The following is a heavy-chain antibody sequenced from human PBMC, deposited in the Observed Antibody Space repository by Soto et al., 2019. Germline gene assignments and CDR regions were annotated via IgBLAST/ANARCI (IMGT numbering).Heavy chain of an antibody. CDR3: AGSGGGWYYFDY. D-gene: IGHD6-19*01. V-gene: IGHV4-59*01. CDR1: GGSISSYY. CDR2: IYYSGST. Sequence: XETLSLTCTVSGGSISSYYWSWIRQPPGKGLEWIGYIYYSGSTNYNPSLKSRVTISVDTSKNQFSLKLSSVTAADTAVYYCAGSGGGWYYFDYWGQGTLVTVSS. J-gene: IGHJ4*02.